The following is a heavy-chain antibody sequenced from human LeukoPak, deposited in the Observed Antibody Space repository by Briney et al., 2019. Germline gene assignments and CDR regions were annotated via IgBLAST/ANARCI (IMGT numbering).Heavy chain of an antibody. Sequence: AAVKVSCKASGYTFTSYHMHWVRQAPAQGLEWMGIINPSGCSTSYAQKFQGRGTMTRDTPTSTVYMELSSLRSEDTAVYYCAISKVPAAMGDYWGQGTLVTVSS. D-gene: IGHD2-2*01. J-gene: IGHJ4*02. CDR3: AISKVPAAMGDY. CDR1: GYTFTSYH. CDR2: INPSGCST. V-gene: IGHV1-46*01.